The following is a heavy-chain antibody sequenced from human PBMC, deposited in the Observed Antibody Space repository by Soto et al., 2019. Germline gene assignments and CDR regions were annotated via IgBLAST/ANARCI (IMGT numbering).Heavy chain of an antibody. V-gene: IGHV3-23*01. CDR3: VKGRNYDISTAYHAFDY. D-gene: IGHD3-9*01. Sequence: HLLESGGGLVQPGGSLRLSCAASGFTFSNYAVSWVRQAPRKGLEWVSSITGLGGGTYYADSVQGRFIISRDNSKNTLSLQMNSLRAEDTAIYHCVKGRNYDISTAYHAFDYWGQGTLVTVSS. CDR1: GFTFSNYA. J-gene: IGHJ4*02. CDR2: ITGLGGGT.